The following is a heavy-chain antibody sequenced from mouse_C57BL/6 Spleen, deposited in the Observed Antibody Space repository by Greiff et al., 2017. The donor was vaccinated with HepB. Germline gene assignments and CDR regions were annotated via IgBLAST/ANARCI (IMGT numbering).Heavy chain of an antibody. CDR1: GYAFSSSW. Sequence: QVQLKQSGPELVKPGASVKISCKASGYAFSSSWMNWVKQRPGKGLEWIGRIYPGDGDTNYNGKFKGKATLTADKSSSTAYMQLSSLTSEDSAVYFCAVRLLRNFDYWGQGTTLTVSS. CDR3: AVRLLRNFDY. J-gene: IGHJ2*01. D-gene: IGHD1-1*01. CDR2: IYPGDGDT. V-gene: IGHV1-82*01.